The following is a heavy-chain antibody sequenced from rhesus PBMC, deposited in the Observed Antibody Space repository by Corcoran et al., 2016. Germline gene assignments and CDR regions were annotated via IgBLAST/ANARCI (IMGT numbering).Heavy chain of an antibody. D-gene: IGHD6-13*01. CDR1: GGSISSRD. Sequence: QLQLQESGPGLVKPSETLSVTCAVSGGSISSRDWSWIRRAPGKGLEWIGYIYGSGSSTHSNPSLKSLVTLSVDTSKNQFSLKLSSVTAADTAVYYCARGGIAAEFDYWGQGVLVTVSS. V-gene: IGHV4-169*01. CDR2: IYGSGSST. J-gene: IGHJ4*01. CDR3: ARGGIAAEFDY.